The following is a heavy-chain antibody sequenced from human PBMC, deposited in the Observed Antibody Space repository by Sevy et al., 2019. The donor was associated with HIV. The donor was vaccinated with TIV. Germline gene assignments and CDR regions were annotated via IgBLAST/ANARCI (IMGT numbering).Heavy chain of an antibody. CDR2: IIYSGST. V-gene: IGHV4-39*01. J-gene: IGHJ4*02. CDR3: AGPILTYNNGWSYYDY. D-gene: IGHD6-19*01. Sequence: SETLSLTCTVSGASISSSGYYWGWIRQPPGKGLEWIASIIYSGSTFYNPSLKSRVTISADTSKNQFSLDLNSVTAADTAIYYCAGPILTYNNGWSYYDYWGQGTVVTVSS. CDR1: GASISSSGYY.